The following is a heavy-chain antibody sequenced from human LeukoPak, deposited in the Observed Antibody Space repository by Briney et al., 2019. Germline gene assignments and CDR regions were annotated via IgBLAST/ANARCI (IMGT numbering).Heavy chain of an antibody. CDR1: GFTFSTYG. Sequence: PGGSLRLSCAASGFTFSTYGTSWVRQAPGKGLEWVSVVTDSGDSTFYADSVKGRFFISRDNSKNTVHLQMNSLRGEDTALYYCAKDSYTLIRGVGFDDGFDVWGQGTMVTVS. D-gene: IGHD3-10*01. J-gene: IGHJ3*01. CDR2: VTDSGDST. CDR3: AKDSYTLIRGVGFDDGFDV. V-gene: IGHV3-23*01.